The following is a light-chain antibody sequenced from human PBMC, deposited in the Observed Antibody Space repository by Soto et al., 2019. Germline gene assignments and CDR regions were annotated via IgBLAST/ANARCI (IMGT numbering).Light chain of an antibody. J-gene: IGKJ1*01. CDR1: QSVSSN. CDR3: QQYNNWWT. V-gene: IGKV3-15*01. CDR2: GAS. Sequence: EIVMTQSPATLSVSPGERATLSCRASQSVSSNLAWYQKKPGQAPRLYIYGASTRATGIPARFSGSGSGTEFTLTISSLQSEDFAVYYCQQYNNWWTFGQGTKVEIK.